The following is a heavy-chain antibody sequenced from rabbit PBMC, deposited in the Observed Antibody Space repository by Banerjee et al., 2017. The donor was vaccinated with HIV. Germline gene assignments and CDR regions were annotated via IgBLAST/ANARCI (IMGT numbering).Heavy chain of an antibody. CDR2: IYAGSGST. CDR1: GFTISSSYY. J-gene: IGHJ4*01. CDR3: ARTGAGGYALSL. D-gene: IGHD6-1*01. V-gene: IGHV1S40*01. Sequence: QSLEESGGDLVQPEGSLALTCKASGFTISSSYYMCWVRQAPGKGLEWIGCIYAGSGSTYYASWAKGRFTISKTSSTTVTLQMTSLTAADTATYFCARTGAGGYALSLWGPGTLVTVS.